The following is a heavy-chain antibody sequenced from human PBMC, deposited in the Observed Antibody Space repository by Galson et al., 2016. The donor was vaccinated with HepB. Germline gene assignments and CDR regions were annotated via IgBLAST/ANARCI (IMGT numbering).Heavy chain of an antibody. CDR3: ASRGPREPIVGSGYFQG. CDR2: ITAGGEDS. V-gene: IGHV3-23*01. CDR1: GSTSSDYA. Sequence: LRLSCAASGSTSSDYAMSWVRQAPGKGLEWVSAITAGGEDSYTADSVKDRFTISRDNPKNTSYLQRNSLSGDDTAIYYCASRGPREPIVGSGYFQGWGRGTRLTVSS. D-gene: IGHD3-10*01. J-gene: IGHJ1*01.